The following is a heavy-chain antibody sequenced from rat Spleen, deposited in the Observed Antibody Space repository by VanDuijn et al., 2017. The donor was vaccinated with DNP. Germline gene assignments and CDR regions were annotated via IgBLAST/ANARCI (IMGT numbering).Heavy chain of an antibody. J-gene: IGHJ2*01. V-gene: IGHV5-31*01. CDR3: ARDAGGPFDY. CDR1: GFTFSYYW. Sequence: EVQLVESGGDLVQPGRSLKLSCVASGFTFSYYWMAWVRQVPGKGLEWIASITGGGGTTSYPDSVKGRFTISRDNSKNTLQLQMNNLRSEDTATYYCARDAGGPFDYWGQGVMVTVSS. D-gene: IGHD1-11*01. CDR2: ITGGGGTT.